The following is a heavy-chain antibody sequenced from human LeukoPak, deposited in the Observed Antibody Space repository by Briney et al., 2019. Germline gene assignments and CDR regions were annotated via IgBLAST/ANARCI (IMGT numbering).Heavy chain of an antibody. CDR2: IDTNTGNP. D-gene: IGHD3-16*01. CDR3: ARDSFTDGASTFDI. Sequence: GASVKVSCKAAVSTFTTYAMNWVRQAPGQGLEWMGWIDTNTGNPTYAQGFTGRFVFSLDTSVSTAYLQIFSLEVEDTAVYYCARDSFTDGASTFDIWGQGTMVTVSS. CDR1: VSTFTTYA. J-gene: IGHJ3*02. V-gene: IGHV7-4-1*01.